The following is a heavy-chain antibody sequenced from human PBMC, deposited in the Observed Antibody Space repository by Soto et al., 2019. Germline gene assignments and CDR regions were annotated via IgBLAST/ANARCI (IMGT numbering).Heavy chain of an antibody. J-gene: IGHJ5*02. CDR3: ARDLYSSGWYGWFDP. Sequence: WASVKVSCKASGYTFTSYGISWVRQAPGQGLEWMGWISAYNGNTNYAQKLQGRVTMTTDTSTSTAYMELRSLRSDDTAVYYCARDLYSSGWYGWFDPWGQGTLVTVSS. CDR2: ISAYNGNT. D-gene: IGHD6-19*01. V-gene: IGHV1-18*04. CDR1: GYTFTSYG.